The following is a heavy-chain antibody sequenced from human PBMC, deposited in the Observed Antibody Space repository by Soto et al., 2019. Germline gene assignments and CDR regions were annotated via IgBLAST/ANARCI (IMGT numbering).Heavy chain of an antibody. J-gene: IGHJ4*02. Sequence: QVQLQESGPGLVKPSQTLSLTCTVSGGSISSGGYYWSWIRQHPGKVLEWIGYIYYSGSTYYNPSLQRRVTISVDTSKNQFSLKLSSVTAADTAVYYCARYYDSSGYYSDWSYFDYWGQGTLVTVSS. D-gene: IGHD3-22*01. CDR1: GGSISSGGYY. V-gene: IGHV4-31*03. CDR2: IYYSGST. CDR3: ARYYDSSGYYSDWSYFDY.